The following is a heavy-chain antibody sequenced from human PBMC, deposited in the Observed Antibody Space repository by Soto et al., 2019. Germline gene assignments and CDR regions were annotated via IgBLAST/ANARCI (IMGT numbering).Heavy chain of an antibody. Sequence: SETLSLTCTVSGGSISSSSYYWGWIRQPPGKGLEWIGSIYYSGSTYYNPSLKSRVTISVDTSKNQFSLKLSSVTAADTAVYYCASGSTTVIAAAGTRGNWFDPWGQGTLVTVSS. CDR3: ASGSTTVIAAAGTRGNWFDP. CDR1: GGSISSSSYY. J-gene: IGHJ5*02. V-gene: IGHV4-39*07. CDR2: IYYSGST. D-gene: IGHD6-13*01.